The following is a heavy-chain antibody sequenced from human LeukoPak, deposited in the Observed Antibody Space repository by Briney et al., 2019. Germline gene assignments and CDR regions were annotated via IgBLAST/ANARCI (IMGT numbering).Heavy chain of an antibody. CDR1: GGSFSGYY. J-gene: IGHJ4*02. CDR2: INHSGST. V-gene: IGHV4-34*01. D-gene: IGHD3-3*01. CDR3: ARAHSIRSVVIISRFDY. Sequence: SETLSLTCAVYGGSFSGYYWSWIRQPPGKGLEWIGEINHSGSTNYNPSLKSRVTISVDTSKNQFSLKLRSVTAADTAVYYCARAHSIRSVVIISRFDYWGQGTLVTVSS.